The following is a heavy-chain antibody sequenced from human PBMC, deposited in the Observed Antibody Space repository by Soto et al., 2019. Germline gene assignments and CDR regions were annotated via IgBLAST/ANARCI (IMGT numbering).Heavy chain of an antibody. Sequence: SDTLSLTCAVSGGSISSSNWWSWVRPPPGKGLEWIGEIYHSGSTNYNPSLKSRVTISVDKSKNQFSLKLSSVTAADTAVYYCARGRIAAAGREDYWGQGTLVTVSS. CDR1: GGSISSSNW. D-gene: IGHD6-13*01. V-gene: IGHV4-4*02. J-gene: IGHJ4*02. CDR2: IYHSGST. CDR3: ARGRIAAAGREDY.